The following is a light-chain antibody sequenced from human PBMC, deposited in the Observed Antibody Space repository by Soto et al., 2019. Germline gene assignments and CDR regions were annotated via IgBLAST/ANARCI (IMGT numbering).Light chain of an antibody. Sequence: DIQMTQSPSTLSASVGDRVTITCRASQSISSWLAWYQQKPGKAPKLLIYDASSLESGVPSRFSGSGSGTEYTLTIISLQPDDFATYYCQQFNSYPPGAFGQGTKVEIK. CDR1: QSISSW. V-gene: IGKV1-5*01. J-gene: IGKJ1*01. CDR3: QQFNSYPPGA. CDR2: DAS.